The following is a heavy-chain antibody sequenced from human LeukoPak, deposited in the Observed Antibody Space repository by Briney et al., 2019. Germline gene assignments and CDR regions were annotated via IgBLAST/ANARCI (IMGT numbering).Heavy chain of an antibody. CDR1: GFIFSTYA. J-gene: IGHJ4*02. CDR3: AKDFGGAGSYYCPFDS. Sequence: GGSLRLSCAASGFIFSTYAMHWVRQAPGKGLEWVSAICTGGDCTYYGDSVKGRFTISRDNSKNTVYLQMNSLRAEDTAVYYCAKDFGGAGSYYCPFDSWGQGTLVTVSS. D-gene: IGHD3-10*01. CDR2: ICTGGDCT. V-gene: IGHV3-23*01.